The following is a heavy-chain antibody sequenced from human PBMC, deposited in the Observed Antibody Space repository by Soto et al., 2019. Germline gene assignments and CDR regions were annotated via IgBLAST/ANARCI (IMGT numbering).Heavy chain of an antibody. CDR1: GFTFSSYW. J-gene: IGHJ3*02. V-gene: IGHV3-7*03. CDR2: IKQDGSER. CDR3: ANTPVGPDAFDI. Sequence: GGSLRLSCAASGFTFSSYWMSWVRQAPGKGLEWVANIKQDGSERYYVDSVKGRFTISRDNAKNSLYLQMNSLRAEDTAVYYCANTPVGPDAFDIWGQGTMVTVSS. D-gene: IGHD2-15*01.